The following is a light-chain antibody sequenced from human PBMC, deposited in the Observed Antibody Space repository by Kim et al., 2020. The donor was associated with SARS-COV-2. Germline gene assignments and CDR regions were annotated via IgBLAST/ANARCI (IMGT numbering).Light chain of an antibody. V-gene: IGKV3-15*01. CDR3: QQYSNWPLT. CDR2: DTS. Sequence: VSPGESATLSCRASQSVSSNLAWYQQKPGQAPRLLIHDTSTRATDIPARFSGSGSGTEFTLTISSLQSEDFAVYYCQQYSNWPLTFGGGTKVDIK. J-gene: IGKJ4*01. CDR1: QSVSSN.